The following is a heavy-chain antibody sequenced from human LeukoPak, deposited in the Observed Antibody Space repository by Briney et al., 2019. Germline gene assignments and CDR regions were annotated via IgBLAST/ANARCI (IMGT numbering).Heavy chain of an antibody. Sequence: GGSLRLSCAACGFTFSSYAMSWVRQAPGKGLEWVSAISGSGGSTYYADSVKGRFTISRDNSKNTLYLQMNSLRAEDTAVYYCATPIYDYVWGSYRYKYDYWGQGTLVTVSS. D-gene: IGHD3-16*02. CDR1: GFTFSSYA. CDR2: ISGSGGST. CDR3: ATPIYDYVWGSYRYKYDY. V-gene: IGHV3-23*01. J-gene: IGHJ4*02.